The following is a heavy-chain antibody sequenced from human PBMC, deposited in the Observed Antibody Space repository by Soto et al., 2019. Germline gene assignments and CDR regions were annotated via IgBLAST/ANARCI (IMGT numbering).Heavy chain of an antibody. D-gene: IGHD3-3*01. CDR1: GFTFSSYS. V-gene: IGHV3-21*01. CDR3: ARDHDDFWSGYRGPFGY. Sequence: EVQLVESGGGLVKPGGSLRLSCAASGFTFSSYSMNWVRQAPGKGLEWVSSISSSSSYIYYADSVKGRFTISRDNAKNSLYLQMNSLRAEDTAVYYCARDHDDFWSGYRGPFGYWGQGTLVTVSS. CDR2: ISSSSSYI. J-gene: IGHJ4*02.